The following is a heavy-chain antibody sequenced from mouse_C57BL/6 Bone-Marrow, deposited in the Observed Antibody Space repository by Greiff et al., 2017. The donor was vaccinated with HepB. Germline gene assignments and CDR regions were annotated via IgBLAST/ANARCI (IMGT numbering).Heavy chain of an antibody. J-gene: IGHJ2*01. CDR3: ARSGVTTVVDY. Sequence: QVQLQQPGAELVKPGASVKLSCKASGYTFTSYWMHWVKQRPGQGLEWIGMIHPNSGSTNYNEKFKSKATLTVDKSSSTAYMQHSSLTSEDSAVYYCARSGVTTVVDYWGQGTTLTVSS. CDR1: GYTFTSYW. V-gene: IGHV1-64*01. D-gene: IGHD1-1*01. CDR2: IHPNSGST.